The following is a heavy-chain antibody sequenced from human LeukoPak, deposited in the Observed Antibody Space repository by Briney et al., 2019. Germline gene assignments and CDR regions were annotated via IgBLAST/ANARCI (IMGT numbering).Heavy chain of an antibody. J-gene: IGHJ4*02. CDR3: ARDAPKYSSGWCLGY. CDR1: GFTFGSYG. Sequence: GGSLRLSCAASGFTFGSYGMHWVRQAPGKGLEWVAVIWYDGSNKYYADSVKGRFTISRDNSKNTLYLQMNSLKAEDTAVYYCARDAPKYSSGWCLGYWGQGTLVTVSS. V-gene: IGHV3-33*01. CDR2: IWYDGSNK. D-gene: IGHD6-19*01.